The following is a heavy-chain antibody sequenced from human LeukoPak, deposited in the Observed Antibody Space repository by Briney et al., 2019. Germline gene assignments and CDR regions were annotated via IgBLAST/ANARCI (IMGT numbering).Heavy chain of an antibody. J-gene: IGHJ6*04. CDR3: ARGILGYCSGGSCLGMDV. CDR1: GGSFSGYF. Sequence: SETLSLTCAVYGGSFSGYFWSWIRQPPGKGLEWIGEINHSGSTNHNPSLKSRVTISVDTSKNQFSLKLSSVTAADTAVYYCARGILGYCSGGSCLGMDVWGKGTTVTVSS. V-gene: IGHV4-34*01. D-gene: IGHD2-15*01. CDR2: INHSGST.